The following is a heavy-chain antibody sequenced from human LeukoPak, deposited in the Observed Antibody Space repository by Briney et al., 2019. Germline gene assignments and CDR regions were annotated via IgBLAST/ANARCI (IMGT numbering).Heavy chain of an antibody. J-gene: IGHJ6*02. V-gene: IGHV6-1*01. CDR3: ARDRGEEGFGELLYYYYGMDV. CDR2: TYYRSKWYN. Sequence: SQTLSLTCAISGDSVSSNSAAWNWIRQSPSRGLEWLGRTYYRSKWYNDYAVSVKSRITINPDTSKNQFSLQLNSVTPEDTAVYYYARDRGEEGFGELLYYYYGMDVWGQGTTVTVSS. D-gene: IGHD3-10*01. CDR1: GDSVSSNSAA.